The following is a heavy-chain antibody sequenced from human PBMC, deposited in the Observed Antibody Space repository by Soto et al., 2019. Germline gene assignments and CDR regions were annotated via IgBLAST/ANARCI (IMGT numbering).Heavy chain of an antibody. Sequence: QVQVVQSGDEVKETGASVRVSCKTSGYSFTAYGISWVRQAPGQGLEWMGWISCYNGKTKSAQKVQGRVTMTTDTSTSTAYMEVRRLRSADTAIYYCARDAPPPELRFLEWHNYDYNGMDVWGQGTTVTVSS. V-gene: IGHV1-18*01. CDR1: GYSFTAYG. CDR3: ARDAPPPELRFLEWHNYDYNGMDV. D-gene: IGHD3-3*01. CDR2: ISCYNGKT. J-gene: IGHJ6*02.